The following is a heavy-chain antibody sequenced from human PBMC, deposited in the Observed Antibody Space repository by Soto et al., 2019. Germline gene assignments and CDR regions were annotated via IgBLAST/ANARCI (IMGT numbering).Heavy chain of an antibody. CDR2: ISYDGSNK. V-gene: IGHV3-30*18. CDR3: AKVLKWELLHGYFDL. D-gene: IGHD1-26*01. J-gene: IGHJ2*01. Sequence: GGSLRLSCAASGFTFSSYGMHWVRQAPGKGLEWVAVISYDGSNKYYADSVKGRFTISRDNSKNTLYLQMNGLRAEDTAVYYCAKVLKWELLHGYFDLWGRGTLVTVSS. CDR1: GFTFSSYG.